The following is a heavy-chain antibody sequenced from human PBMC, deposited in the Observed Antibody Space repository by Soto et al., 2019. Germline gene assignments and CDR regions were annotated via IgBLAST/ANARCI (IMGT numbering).Heavy chain of an antibody. Sequence: PSETLSLTCTVSGGSISSGGYYWSWIRQHPGKGLEWIGYISYSGSTYYNPSLKSRVTISVDTSKNQFSLKLSSVTAADTAVYYCARDILAYCGGDCYSHPHGYYYYYGMDVWGQGTTVTVSS. J-gene: IGHJ6*02. CDR2: ISYSGST. CDR1: GGSISSGGYY. D-gene: IGHD2-21*02. V-gene: IGHV4-31*03. CDR3: ARDILAYCGGDCYSHPHGYYYYYGMDV.